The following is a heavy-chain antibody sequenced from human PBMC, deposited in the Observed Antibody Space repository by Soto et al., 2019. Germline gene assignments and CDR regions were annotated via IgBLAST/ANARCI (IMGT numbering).Heavy chain of an antibody. V-gene: IGHV4-59*01. D-gene: IGHD2-2*01. CDR3: ARGRTGNIVVVPAAIEVKEDYYYYYMDV. CDR2: IYYSGST. Sequence: SETLSLTCTVSGGSISSYYWSWIRQPPGKGLEWIGYIYYSGSTNYNPSLKSRVTISVDTSKNQFSLKLSSVTAADTAVYYCARGRTGNIVVVPAAIEVKEDYYYYYMDVWGKGTTVTVSS. J-gene: IGHJ6*03. CDR1: GGSISSYY.